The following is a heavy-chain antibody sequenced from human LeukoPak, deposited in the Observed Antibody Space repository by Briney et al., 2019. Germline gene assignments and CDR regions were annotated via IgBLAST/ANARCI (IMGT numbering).Heavy chain of an antibody. CDR1: GDSVSINSAA. Sequence: SPTLSLTFAFCGDSVSINSAAWNWVRQSPSRGLEWLARTYCRWKWYNDYEVSVKSRITINPDTSQNHFSLQINSVTPEHTAVYYCARDWSHSSGWYSLPDWFDHWGQGTLVTVSS. V-gene: IGHV6-1*01. CDR2: TYCRWKWYN. D-gene: IGHD6-19*01. CDR3: ARDWSHSSGWYSLPDWFDH. J-gene: IGHJ5*02.